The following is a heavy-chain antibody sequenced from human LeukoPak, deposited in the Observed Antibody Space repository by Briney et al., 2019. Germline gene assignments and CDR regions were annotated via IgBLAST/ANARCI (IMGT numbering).Heavy chain of an antibody. CDR1: GGSFSGYY. CDR3: ARGPPLIRSSGYYPFDY. V-gene: IGHV4-34*01. Sequence: SETLSLTCAVYGGSFSGYYWSWIRQPPGKGLEWIGEINHRGSTNYNPSLKSRVTISVDTSKNQFSLKLSSVTAAETAVYYCARGPPLIRSSGYYPFDYWGQGTLVTVSS. J-gene: IGHJ4*02. D-gene: IGHD3-22*01. CDR2: INHRGST.